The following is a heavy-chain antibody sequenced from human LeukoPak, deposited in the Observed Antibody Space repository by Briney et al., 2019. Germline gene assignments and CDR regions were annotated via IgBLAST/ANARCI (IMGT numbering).Heavy chain of an antibody. V-gene: IGHV1-2*02. CDR1: GYTFTGYY. CDR3: ARSQQLGYCTNGVCREFGY. D-gene: IGHD2-8*01. CDR2: INPNSGGT. Sequence: ASVKVSCKASGYTFTGYYMHWVRQAPGQGLEWMGWINPNSGGTNYAQKFQGRITMTRDMSTSTVYMELSSLRSEDTAVYYCARSQQLGYCTNGVCREFGYWGQGTLVTVSS. J-gene: IGHJ4*02.